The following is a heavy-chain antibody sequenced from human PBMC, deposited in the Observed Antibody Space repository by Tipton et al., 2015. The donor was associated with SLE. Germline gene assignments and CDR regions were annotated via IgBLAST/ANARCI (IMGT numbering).Heavy chain of an antibody. Sequence: TLSLTCTVYGGSFSVYYWSWIRQPPGKGLEWIGYIYYSGSTNYNPSLKSRVTISVDTSKNQFSLKLSSVTAADTAVYYCAREELEYSSSRFDPWGQGTLVTVSS. J-gene: IGHJ5*02. CDR2: IYYSGST. V-gene: IGHV4-59*01. D-gene: IGHD6-6*01. CDR1: GGSFSVYY. CDR3: AREELEYSSSRFDP.